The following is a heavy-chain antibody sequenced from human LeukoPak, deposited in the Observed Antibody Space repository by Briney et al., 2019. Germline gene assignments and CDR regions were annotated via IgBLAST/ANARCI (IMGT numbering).Heavy chain of an antibody. J-gene: IGHJ4*02. V-gene: IGHV3-23*01. Sequence: PGGSLRLSCAASGFTFSIYAMSWVRQAPGKGLEWVSSISGTSGNTYYADSVKGRFAISRDNAQNSLYLQMNGLRVEDTAVYYCTRRLDDWGQGTLVTVSS. CDR2: ISGTSGNT. CDR3: TRRLDD. D-gene: IGHD3-16*01. CDR1: GFTFSIYA.